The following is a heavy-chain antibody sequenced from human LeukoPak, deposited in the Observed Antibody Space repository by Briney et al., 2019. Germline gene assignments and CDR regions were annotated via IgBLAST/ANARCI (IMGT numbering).Heavy chain of an antibody. CDR1: GFSFSIGGGG. J-gene: IGHJ3*02. V-gene: IGHV2-5*01. D-gene: IGHD2-15*01. CDR2: IYENDEK. CDR3: AHRHRGVASDI. Sequence: SGPTLVNPRQTLRLTCTFSGFSFSIGGGGVGWVRQPPGKALEWLGVIYENDEKLYSSSLQNRLTITKDTSRNQVVLTMANMDPVDTATYYCAHRHRGVASDIWGQGTMVTVSS.